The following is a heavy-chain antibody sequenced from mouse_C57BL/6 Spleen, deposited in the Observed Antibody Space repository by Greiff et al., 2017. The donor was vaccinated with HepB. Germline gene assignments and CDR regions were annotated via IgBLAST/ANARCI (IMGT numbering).Heavy chain of an antibody. Sequence: VQLQQSGPELVKPGASVKISCKASGYAFSSSWMNWVKQRPGKGLEWIGRIYPGDGDTNYNGKFKGKATLTADKSSSTAYMQLSSLTSEDSAVYFCANYSALDAMDYWGQGTSVTVSS. J-gene: IGHJ4*01. D-gene: IGHD2-12*01. CDR3: ANYSALDAMDY. CDR2: IYPGDGDT. V-gene: IGHV1-82*01. CDR1: GYAFSSSW.